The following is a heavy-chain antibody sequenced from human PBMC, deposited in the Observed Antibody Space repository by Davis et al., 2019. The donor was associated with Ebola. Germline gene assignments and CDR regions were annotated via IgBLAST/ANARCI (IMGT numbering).Heavy chain of an antibody. Sequence: MPGGSLRLSCTVSGGSISSSSYYWGWIRQPPGKGLEWIGSIYYSGSTYYNPSLKSRVTISVDTSKNQFSLKLSSVTAADTAVYYCARQSIAARYYGMDVWGQGTTVTVSS. CDR3: ARQSIAARYYGMDV. V-gene: IGHV4-39*01. D-gene: IGHD6-6*01. J-gene: IGHJ6*02. CDR2: IYYSGST. CDR1: GGSISSSSYY.